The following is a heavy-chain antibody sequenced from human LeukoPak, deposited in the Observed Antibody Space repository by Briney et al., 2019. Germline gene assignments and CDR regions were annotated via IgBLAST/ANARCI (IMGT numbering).Heavy chain of an antibody. V-gene: IGHV3-11*01. CDR1: GFTFSDYY. J-gene: IGHJ6*02. CDR2: ISSSGSTI. Sequence: PGGSLRLSCAASGFTFSDYYMSWIRQAPGEGLEWVSYISSSGSTIYYADSVKGRFTISRDNAKNSLYLQMNSLRAEDTAVYYCATGGLIGYYYGMDVWGHGTTVTVSS. D-gene: IGHD2-21*01. CDR3: ATGGLIGYYYGMDV.